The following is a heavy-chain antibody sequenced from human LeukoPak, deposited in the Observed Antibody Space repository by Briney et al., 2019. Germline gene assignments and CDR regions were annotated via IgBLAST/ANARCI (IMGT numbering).Heavy chain of an antibody. CDR2: ISGSGGST. V-gene: IGHV3-23*01. J-gene: IGHJ5*02. CDR3: ARGTSRVDFWSGYLLGGWFDP. CDR1: GFTFSSYA. Sequence: GGSLRLSCAASGFTFSSYAMSWVRQAPGKGLEWVSAISGSGGSTYYADSVKGRFTISRDNSKNTLYLQMNSLRAEDTAVYYCARGTSRVDFWSGYLLGGWFDPWGQGTLVTVSS. D-gene: IGHD3-3*01.